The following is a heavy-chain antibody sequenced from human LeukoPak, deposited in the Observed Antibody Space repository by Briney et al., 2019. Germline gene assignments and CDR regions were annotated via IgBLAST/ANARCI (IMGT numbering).Heavy chain of an antibody. CDR3: ARDVGVHIVPNWFDP. Sequence: GGSLRLSCAASGFTFSSYAMSWVRQAPGKGLEWVSAISGSGGSTYYADSVKGRFTISRDNSKNTLYLQMNSLRAEDTAVYYCARDVGVHIVPNWFDPWGQGTLVTVSS. CDR2: ISGSGGST. V-gene: IGHV3-23*01. J-gene: IGHJ5*02. D-gene: IGHD2-21*01. CDR1: GFTFSSYA.